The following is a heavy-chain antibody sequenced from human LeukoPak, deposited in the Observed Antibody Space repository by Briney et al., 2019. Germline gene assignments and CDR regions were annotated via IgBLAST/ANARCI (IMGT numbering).Heavy chain of an antibody. CDR2: ISAYNGNT. Sequence: ASVKVSCKASGYSFVFFGVSWVRQAPGQGLEWMGWISAYNGNTNYAQKLQGRVTMTTDTSTSTAYMELRSLRSDDTAVYYCARSVVVTATLDYWGQGTLVTVSS. J-gene: IGHJ4*02. CDR1: GYSFVFFG. D-gene: IGHD2-21*02. V-gene: IGHV1-18*01. CDR3: ARSVVVTATLDY.